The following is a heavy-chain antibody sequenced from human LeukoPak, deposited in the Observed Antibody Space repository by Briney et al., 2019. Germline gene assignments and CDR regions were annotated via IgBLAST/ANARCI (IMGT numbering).Heavy chain of an antibody. J-gene: IGHJ4*02. CDR3: ARERTYYFDY. CDR2: IYYRGST. V-gene: IGHV4-30-4*02. CDR1: GGSISSGDYY. Sequence: SETLSLTCTVSGGSISSGDYYWSWIRQPPGQGLGWIGNIYYRGSTYYNPSLKSRVIISVDTSKNQFSLKLSSMTAADTAVYYCARERTYYFDYWGQGTQVTVSS.